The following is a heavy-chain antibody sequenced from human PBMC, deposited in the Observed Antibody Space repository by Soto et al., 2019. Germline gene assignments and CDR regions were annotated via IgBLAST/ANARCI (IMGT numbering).Heavy chain of an antibody. CDR1: GFTFSSYS. V-gene: IGHV3-21*01. CDR2: ISSSSSYI. CDR3: ASHPRDSSGYWYYFDY. D-gene: IGHD3-22*01. J-gene: IGHJ4*02. Sequence: SGGSLRLSCAASGFTFSSYSMNWVRQAPGKGLEWVSSISSSSSYIYYADSVKGRFTISRDNAKKSLYLQMNSLRAEDTAVYYCASHPRDSSGYWYYFDYWGQGTLVTVSS.